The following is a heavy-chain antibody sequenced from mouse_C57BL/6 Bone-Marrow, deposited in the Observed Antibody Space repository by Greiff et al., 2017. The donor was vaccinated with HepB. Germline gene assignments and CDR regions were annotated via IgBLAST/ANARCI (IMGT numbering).Heavy chain of an antibody. J-gene: IGHJ1*03. CDR1: GFTFSDYY. CDR3: ARLGYGSSYRYFDV. D-gene: IGHD1-1*01. Sequence: EVHLVESEGGLVQPGRSMKLSCTASGFTFSDYYMAWVRQVPEKGLEWVANINYDGSSTYYLDSLKSRFIISRDNAKNILYLQMSSLKSEDTATYYCARLGYGSSYRYFDVWGTGTTVTVSS. V-gene: IGHV5-16*01. CDR2: INYDGSST.